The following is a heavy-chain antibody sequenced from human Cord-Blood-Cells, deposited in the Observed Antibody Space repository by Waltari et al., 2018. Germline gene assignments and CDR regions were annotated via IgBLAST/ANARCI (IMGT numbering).Heavy chain of an antibody. V-gene: IGHV1-2*04. CDR1: GYTFTGYY. Sequence: QVQLVQSGAEVKKPGASVTVSCKASGYTFTGYYMHWVRQAPGQGLEWMGWINPNSGGTNYAQKFQGWVTMTRDTSISTAYMELSRLRADDTAVYYCARAAAGRRDHQDAFDIWGQGTMVTVSS. CDR2: INPNSGGT. CDR3: ARAAAGRRDHQDAFDI. D-gene: IGHD6-13*01. J-gene: IGHJ3*02.